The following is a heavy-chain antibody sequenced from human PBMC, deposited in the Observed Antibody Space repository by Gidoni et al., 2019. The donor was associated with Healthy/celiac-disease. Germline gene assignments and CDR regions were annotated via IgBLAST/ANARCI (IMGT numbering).Heavy chain of an antibody. CDR3: ARADPYYDILTGYLPPTYPDY. D-gene: IGHD3-9*01. Sequence: QVQLVQSGAEVKKPGASVKVSCKASGYTFTSYYMHWVRQAPGQGLEWMGIINPSGGSTSYEQKFQGRVTMTRDTSTSTVYMELSSLRSEDTAVYYCARADPYYDILTGYLPPTYPDYWGQGTLVTVSS. CDR1: GYTFTSYY. V-gene: IGHV1-46*01. CDR2: INPSGGST. J-gene: IGHJ4*02.